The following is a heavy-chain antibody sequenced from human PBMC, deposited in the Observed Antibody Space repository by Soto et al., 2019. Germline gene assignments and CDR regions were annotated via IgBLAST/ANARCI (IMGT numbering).Heavy chain of an antibody. CDR2: ISGSGGST. Sequence: GSLRLSCAASGFTFSSYAMSWVRQAPGKGLEWVSAISGSGGSTYYADSVKGRFTISRDNSKNTLYLQMNSLRAEDTAVYYCAKESSIVLMVYAGVFDYWGQGTLVTVSS. CDR1: GFTFSSYA. J-gene: IGHJ4*02. D-gene: IGHD2-8*01. CDR3: AKESSIVLMVYAGVFDY. V-gene: IGHV3-23*01.